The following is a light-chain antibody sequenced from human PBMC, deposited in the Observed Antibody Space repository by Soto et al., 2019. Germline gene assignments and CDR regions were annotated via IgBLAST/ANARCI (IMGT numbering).Light chain of an antibody. Sequence: EIVLTQSPGTLSLSPGERATLSCRASQSVSSSYLAWYQQKPGQAPRLLIYGASSRATGIPDRFSGSGSGTDFTLTISRLEPEASAVYYCQQYGSSPYTFGQGTKLEIK. CDR2: GAS. V-gene: IGKV3-20*01. CDR3: QQYGSSPYT. J-gene: IGKJ2*01. CDR1: QSVSSSY.